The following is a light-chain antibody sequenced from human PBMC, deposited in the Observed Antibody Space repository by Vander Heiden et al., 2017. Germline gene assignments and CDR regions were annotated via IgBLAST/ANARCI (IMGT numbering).Light chain of an antibody. CDR1: QSVSSAY. J-gene: IGKJ1*01. V-gene: IGKV3-20*01. Sequence: IVLTHSPGTLSLSPGERATLSCRASQSVSSAYLAWYQHKPGQTPRLLISGASNRATGIPDRFSGSGSGTDFTLTISRLEPEDFAVYYCHQYGSSPQTFGQGTKVEIK. CDR3: HQYGSSPQT. CDR2: GAS.